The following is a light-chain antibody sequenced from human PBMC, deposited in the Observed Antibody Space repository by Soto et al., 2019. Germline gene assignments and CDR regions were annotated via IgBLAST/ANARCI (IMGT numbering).Light chain of an antibody. V-gene: IGKV3-20*01. CDR1: QSVTSRS. Sequence: EIVLTQSPGTLSLSPGERATLSCRASQSVTSRSLAWYQQKPGQAPRLLIPGASSRATGISDRFSGSGSGTDFTLTISRLEPEDFAVYYCHQFGSFPRTFGQGTKVDIK. J-gene: IGKJ1*01. CDR2: GAS. CDR3: HQFGSFPRT.